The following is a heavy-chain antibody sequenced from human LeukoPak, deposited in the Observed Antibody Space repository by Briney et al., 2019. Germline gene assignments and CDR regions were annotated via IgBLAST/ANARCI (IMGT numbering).Heavy chain of an antibody. CDR1: GFTFSRYW. D-gene: IGHD3-22*01. V-gene: IGHV3-7*01. J-gene: IGHJ4*02. Sequence: GGSLRLSCAASGFTFSRYWMSWVRQAPGKGLEWVANTNHDGSEKHHVDSVKGRFTISRDNVKNSLYLQMNSLSAEDTAVYYCAREEGIDGSGYYYVLGYWGQGTLVTVSS. CDR2: TNHDGSEK. CDR3: AREEGIDGSGYYYVLGY.